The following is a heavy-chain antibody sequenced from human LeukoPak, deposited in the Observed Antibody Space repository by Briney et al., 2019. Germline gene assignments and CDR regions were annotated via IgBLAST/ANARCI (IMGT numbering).Heavy chain of an antibody. D-gene: IGHD4-17*01. CDR2: VKQDGSEK. V-gene: IGHV3-7*01. Sequence: GGSLRLSCAASGFTFSIYWMSWVRQAPGKGLEWVANVKQDGSEKFYVDSVKGRFTISRDNAKNSLYLQLNSLRAEDTAVYYCARGPYDYGEYIDYWGQGTLVTVSS. J-gene: IGHJ4*02. CDR1: GFTFSIYW. CDR3: ARGPYDYGEYIDY.